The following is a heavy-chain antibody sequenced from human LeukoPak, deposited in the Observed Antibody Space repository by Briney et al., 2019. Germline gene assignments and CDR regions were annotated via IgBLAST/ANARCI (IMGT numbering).Heavy chain of an antibody. CDR2: FDPEDGET. D-gene: IGHD3-10*01. V-gene: IGHV1-24*01. CDR3: ATVYYYGSGSLGSFGY. Sequence: ASVKVSCKVSGYTLTELSMRWVRQAPGKGLEWMGSFDPEDGETIYAQKFQGRVTMTEDTSTDTAYMELSSLRSEDTAVYYCATVYYYGSGSLGSFGYWGQGTLVTVSS. CDR1: GYTLTELS. J-gene: IGHJ4*02.